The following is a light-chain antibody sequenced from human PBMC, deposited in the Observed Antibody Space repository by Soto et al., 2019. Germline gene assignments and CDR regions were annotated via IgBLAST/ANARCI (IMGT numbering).Light chain of an antibody. V-gene: IGKV3-15*01. J-gene: IGKJ1*01. CDR1: QSISSN. CDR2: GAS. Sequence: EIVLTQSPATLSVSPGESATLSCRASQSISSNLAWYQQKPGQSPRLLIYGASSRATGVPVRFSGSGSGVAFTLTISSLQSEDFAVYHCQQYSKWPGTFGQGTKVDIK. CDR3: QQYSKWPGT.